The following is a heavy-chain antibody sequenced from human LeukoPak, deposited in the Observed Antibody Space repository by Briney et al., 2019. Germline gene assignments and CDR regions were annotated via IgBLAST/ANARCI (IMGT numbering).Heavy chain of an antibody. J-gene: IGHJ4*02. CDR3: ARRYGDFDY. V-gene: IGHV5-51*01. CDR1: GYSFTTYW. Sequence: GESLKISCKGSGYSFTTYWIGWVRQMPGKGLEWMGIIYPGDSDARYIPSFQGQVTFSADKSISTAYLQWSSLKASDTAKYDCARRYGDFDYWGQGTLVTVSS. CDR2: IYPGDSDA. D-gene: IGHD4-17*01.